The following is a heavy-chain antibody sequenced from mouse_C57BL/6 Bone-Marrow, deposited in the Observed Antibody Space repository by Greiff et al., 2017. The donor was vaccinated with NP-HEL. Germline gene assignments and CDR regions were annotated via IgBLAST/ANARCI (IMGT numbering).Heavy chain of an antibody. CDR2: IYPGSGST. CDR1: GYTFTSYW. V-gene: IGHV1-55*01. Sequence: VQLHQPGAELVKPGASVKMSCKASGYTFTSYWITWVKQRPGQGLEWIGDIYPGSGSTNYNEKFKSKATLTVDTSSSTAYMQLSSLTSEDSAVYYCAREGGYLPYFDYWGQGTTLTVSS. D-gene: IGHD2-2*01. CDR3: AREGGYLPYFDY. J-gene: IGHJ2*01.